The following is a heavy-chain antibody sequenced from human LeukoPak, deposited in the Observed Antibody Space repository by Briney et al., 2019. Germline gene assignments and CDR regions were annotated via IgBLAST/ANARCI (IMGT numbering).Heavy chain of an antibody. V-gene: IGHV3-30*03. Sequence: GGSLRLSCAASGFTFSSYGMHWVRQAPGKGLDWVAVISDDGRTEHFADSVKGRFTISRDNPKNTLYLQMNSLRVEDTAVYYCARAESSSWHNFDYWGQGTLVTVSS. CDR2: ISDDGRTE. CDR3: ARAESSSWHNFDY. J-gene: IGHJ4*02. D-gene: IGHD6-13*01. CDR1: GFTFSSYG.